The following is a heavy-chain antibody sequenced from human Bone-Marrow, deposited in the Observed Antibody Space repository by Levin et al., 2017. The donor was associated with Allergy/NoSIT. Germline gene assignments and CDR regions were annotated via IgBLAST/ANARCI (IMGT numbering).Heavy chain of an antibody. CDR1: GFTFSDYA. CDR2: ITGGGGDK. D-gene: IGHD1-1*01. CDR3: AKKQGGTSGFSFDV. V-gene: IGHV3-23*01. J-gene: IGHJ3*01. Sequence: GGSLRLSCAASGFTFSDYAMTWVRQAPGKGLEWVSVITGGGGDKYYGDSVKGRFTVSRDNSKGTLYLELNSLRGEDTAVYYCAKKQGGTSGFSFDVWGQGTMVTVSS.